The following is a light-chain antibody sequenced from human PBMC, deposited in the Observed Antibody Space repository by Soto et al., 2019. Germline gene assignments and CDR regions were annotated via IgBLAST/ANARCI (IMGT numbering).Light chain of an antibody. CDR1: SSDVGGYNY. Sequence: QSALTQPPSASGSPGQSVTTSCTGTSSDVGGYNYVSWYQQHPGKAPKLMIYEVIKRPSGVPDRFSGSKSGNTASLTVSGLQAEDEADYYCSSYAGSNNYVFGTGTKVTVL. V-gene: IGLV2-8*01. CDR3: SSYAGSNNYV. J-gene: IGLJ1*01. CDR2: EVI.